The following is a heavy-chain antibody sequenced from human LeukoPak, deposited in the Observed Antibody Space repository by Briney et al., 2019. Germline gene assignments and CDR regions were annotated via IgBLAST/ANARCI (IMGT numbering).Heavy chain of an antibody. CDR1: GFTFISSW. CDR3: TRQRFTAGYLDL. J-gene: IGHJ2*01. CDR2: FFPADSDT. V-gene: IGHV5-51*01. Sequence: GESLKISCKGSGFTFISSWIGWVRQTPVKGLEWMGIFFPADSDTKYSPSFQGQVTISVDKSTKTTYLQWTSLKASDTAIYYCTRQRFTAGYLDLWGRGTLVSVSS. D-gene: IGHD5-18*01.